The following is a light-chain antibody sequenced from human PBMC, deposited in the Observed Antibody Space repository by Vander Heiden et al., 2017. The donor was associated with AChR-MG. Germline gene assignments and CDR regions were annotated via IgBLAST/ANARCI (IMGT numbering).Light chain of an antibody. CDR2: ANN. V-gene: IGLV1-44*01. CDR3: ASWNDDLNGPV. J-gene: IGLJ3*02. CDR1: SSNIGRNI. Sequence: QSVLTQPPSVSGTPGQRVTISCSGSSSNIGRNIVNWYQQLPGTAPKPLISANNQRPSGVPDRFSGSKSGTSASLAISGLQSEDEGDYYCASWNDDLNGPVFGGGTKLTVL.